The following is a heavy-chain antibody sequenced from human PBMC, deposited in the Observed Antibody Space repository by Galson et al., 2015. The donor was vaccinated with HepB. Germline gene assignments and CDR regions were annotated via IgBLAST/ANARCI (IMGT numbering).Heavy chain of an antibody. J-gene: IGHJ4*02. D-gene: IGHD2-2*01. V-gene: IGHV3-7*03. Sequence: SLRLSCAASGFALSNYWMSWVRQAPGKGLEWVANINQDGSEKCYVDSVEGRFTISRDNAKNSLYLQMNSLRAEDTALYFCARAMPLFSMFDWGRGTLVTVSS. CDR2: INQDGSEK. CDR3: ARAMPLFSMFD. CDR1: GFALSNYW.